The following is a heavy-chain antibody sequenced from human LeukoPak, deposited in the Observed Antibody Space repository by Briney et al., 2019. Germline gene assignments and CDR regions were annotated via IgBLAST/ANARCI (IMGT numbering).Heavy chain of an antibody. CDR1: GGSISSGDYY. V-gene: IGHV4-30-4*01. D-gene: IGHD3-22*01. CDR3: ATLGFSSGYYYYFDH. CDR2: IYYSGST. J-gene: IGHJ4*02. Sequence: SETLSLTCTVSGGSISSGDYYWSWIRQPPGKGLEWIGYIYYSGSTYYNPSLKSRVTISVDTSKNQFSLKLSSVTAADTAVYYCATLGFSSGYYYYFDHWGQGTLVTVSS.